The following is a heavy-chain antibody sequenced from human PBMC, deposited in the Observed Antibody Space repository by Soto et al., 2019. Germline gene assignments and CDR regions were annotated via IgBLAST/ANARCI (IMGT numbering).Heavy chain of an antibody. D-gene: IGHD6-19*01. CDR2: ISAYNGNT. J-gene: IGHJ6*02. Sequence: ASVKVSCKASGYGFTTYGISWVRQAPGQGLEWMGWISAYNGNTNDAQKLQVKVTMTTDTSTSTAYMEVRSLRSDDTAVYYCAREGAVAVGGAFYYIVMDVWGQGTTVTVSS. CDR3: AREGAVAVGGAFYYIVMDV. CDR1: GYGFTTYG. V-gene: IGHV1-18*04.